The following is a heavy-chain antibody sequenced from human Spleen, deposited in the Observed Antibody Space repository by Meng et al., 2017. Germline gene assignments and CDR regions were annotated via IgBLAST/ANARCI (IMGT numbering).Heavy chain of an antibody. CDR3: ARASRTFDNWFDP. Sequence: QLQLQESGPGLAKPSETLSLTCTVSGGSISNNNYYWGWVRQPPGRGLEWIGSVYYIGNTYYNPSLKSRVTISVDTSKNQFSLKLSSVTAADTAIYFCARASRTFDNWFDPWGQGTLVTVSS. V-gene: IGHV4-39*01. J-gene: IGHJ5*02. D-gene: IGHD3-16*01. CDR2: VYYIGNT. CDR1: GGSISNNNYY.